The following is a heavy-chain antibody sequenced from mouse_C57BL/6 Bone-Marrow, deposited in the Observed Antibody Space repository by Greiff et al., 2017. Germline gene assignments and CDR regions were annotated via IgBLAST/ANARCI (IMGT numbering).Heavy chain of an antibody. CDR3: AKGLLSPFAY. D-gene: IGHD2-3*01. CDR1: GYTFTSYW. V-gene: IGHV1-69*01. Sequence: QVQLQQPGAELVMPGASVKLSCKASGYTFTSYWMHWVKQRPGQGLEWIGEIDPSDSYTNYNQQFKGKSTLTVDKSSSTAYMQLSSLTSEDSAVYYCAKGLLSPFAYWGQGTLVTVSA. J-gene: IGHJ3*01. CDR2: IDPSDSYT.